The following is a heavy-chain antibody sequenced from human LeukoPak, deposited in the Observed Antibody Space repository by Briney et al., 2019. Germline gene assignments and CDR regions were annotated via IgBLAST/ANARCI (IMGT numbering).Heavy chain of an antibody. D-gene: IGHD2-2*02. CDR2: ISTYNGDT. V-gene: IGHV1-18*01. J-gene: IGHJ4*02. Sequence: ASVKVSCKASGYPFTTYGIDWVRQAPGQGLEWMGWISTYNGDTNYAQKFQGRVTMTTDTSTNTAYIELRSLRSDDTAVYYCARDSGRDIVVVPAAIAYPEPFDYWGQGTLVTVSS. CDR1: GYPFTTYG. CDR3: ARDSGRDIVVVPAAIAYPEPFDY.